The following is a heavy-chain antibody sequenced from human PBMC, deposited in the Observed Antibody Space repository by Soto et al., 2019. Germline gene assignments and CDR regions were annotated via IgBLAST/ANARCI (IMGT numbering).Heavy chain of an antibody. CDR3: ASIVVVPAGHYYYGMDV. J-gene: IGHJ6*02. Sequence: SVKVSCKASGGTFSSYAISGVRQAPGQGLEWMGGIIPIFGTANYAQKFQGRVTITADESTSTAYMELSSLRSEDTAVYYCASIVVVPAGHYYYGMDVWGQGTTVTVSS. CDR2: IIPIFGTA. V-gene: IGHV1-69*13. CDR1: GGTFSSYA. D-gene: IGHD2-2*01.